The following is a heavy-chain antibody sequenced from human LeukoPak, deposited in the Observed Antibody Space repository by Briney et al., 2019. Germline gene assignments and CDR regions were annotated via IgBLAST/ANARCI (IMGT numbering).Heavy chain of an antibody. CDR3: AREGSSSWFPYYYYYYMDV. Sequence: GGSLRLSCAASGFTFSDHYMDWVRQAPGKGLEWVGRSRNKDNSYFTEYAASVTGRFTISRDDSKNSLQMNSLRAEDTAVYYCAREGSSSWFPYYYYYYMDVWGKGTTVTVSS. CDR2: SRNKDNSYFT. CDR1: GFTFSDHY. D-gene: IGHD6-13*01. J-gene: IGHJ6*03. V-gene: IGHV3-72*01.